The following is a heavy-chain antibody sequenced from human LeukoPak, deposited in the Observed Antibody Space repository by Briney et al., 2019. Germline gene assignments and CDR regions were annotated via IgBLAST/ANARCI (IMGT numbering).Heavy chain of an antibody. Sequence: SETLSLTCAVSGGSISSGGYSWSWIRQPPGKGLEWIGYIYHSGSTYCNPSLKSRVTISVDRSKNQFSLKLSSVTAADTAVYYCARGRYYYFDYWGQGTLVTVSS. J-gene: IGHJ4*02. CDR3: ARGRYYYFDY. V-gene: IGHV4-30-2*01. D-gene: IGHD5-18*01. CDR1: GGSISSGGYS. CDR2: IYHSGST.